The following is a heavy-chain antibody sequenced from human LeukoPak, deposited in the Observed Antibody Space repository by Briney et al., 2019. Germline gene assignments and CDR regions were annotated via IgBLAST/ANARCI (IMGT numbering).Heavy chain of an antibody. J-gene: IGHJ3*01. Sequence: ASVKVSCKTSGYTFTGYYMHWVRQAPGQGLEWMGWINPYSGGTNYAQEFLGRVTMTRDTSISTVYMELSRLRSDDTAVYYCARDLSGGDYGGNSGAFDVWGQGTMVTVPS. D-gene: IGHD4-23*01. V-gene: IGHV1-2*02. CDR3: ARDLSGGDYGGNSGAFDV. CDR1: GYTFTGYY. CDR2: INPYSGGT.